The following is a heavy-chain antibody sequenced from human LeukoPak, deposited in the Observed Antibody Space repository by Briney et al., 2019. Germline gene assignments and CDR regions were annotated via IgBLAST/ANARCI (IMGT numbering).Heavy chain of an antibody. D-gene: IGHD6-6*01. Sequence: SETLSLTCTVSGGSISSGGYYWNWIRQHPGKGLEWVGNIYYSGSTYYNPSLKSRVTISVDTSKNQFSLKLSSVTAADTAVYSCARGVSPNMYYFDYWGQGTLVTVSS. CDR2: IYYSGST. V-gene: IGHV4-31*03. CDR3: ARGVSPNMYYFDY. J-gene: IGHJ4*02. CDR1: GGSISSGGYY.